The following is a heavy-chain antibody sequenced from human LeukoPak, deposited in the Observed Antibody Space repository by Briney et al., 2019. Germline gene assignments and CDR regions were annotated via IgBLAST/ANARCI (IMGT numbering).Heavy chain of an antibody. CDR1: GFSLNTSGVG. V-gene: IGHV2-5*02. CDR2: IYWDDDK. Sequence: ESGPTLVNPTQTLTLTCTFSGFSLNTSGVGVGWIRQPPGKALEWLALIYWDDDKRYSPSLKSRLTITKDTSKNQVVLTMTNMDPVDTATYYCAHRRYVPGVYGGNSIYFDYWGQGTLVTVSS. CDR3: AHRRYVPGVYGGNSIYFDY. D-gene: IGHD4-23*01. J-gene: IGHJ4*02.